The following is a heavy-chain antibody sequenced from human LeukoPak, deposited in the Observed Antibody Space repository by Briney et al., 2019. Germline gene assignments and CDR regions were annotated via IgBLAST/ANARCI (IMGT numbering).Heavy chain of an antibody. V-gene: IGHV3-48*03. CDR3: ARDGRSGWYGYGMDV. CDR2: ISSSGSTI. Sequence: PGGSLRLSCAASGFTFSSYEMNWVCQGPGKGLERVSYISSSGSTIYYADSVNGRFTISRENAKNSLYLQMNSLRAEDTAVYYCARDGRSGWYGYGMDVWGQGTTVTVSS. D-gene: IGHD6-19*01. CDR1: GFTFSSYE. J-gene: IGHJ6*02.